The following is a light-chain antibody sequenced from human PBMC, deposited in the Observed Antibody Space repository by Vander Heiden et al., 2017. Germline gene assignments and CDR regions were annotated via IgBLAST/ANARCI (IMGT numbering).Light chain of an antibody. V-gene: IGKV1-13*02. J-gene: IGKJ3*01. CDR1: QGISSA. CDR2: DAS. Sequence: AIQLTQSPSSLSASVGDRVTITCRASQGISSALAWYQQKPGKAPKLLIYDASSLESGVPSRFSGSGYGTDFTLTISSRQPEDFATYYCQQGNSYPPFTFGPGTKVDIK. CDR3: QQGNSYPPFT.